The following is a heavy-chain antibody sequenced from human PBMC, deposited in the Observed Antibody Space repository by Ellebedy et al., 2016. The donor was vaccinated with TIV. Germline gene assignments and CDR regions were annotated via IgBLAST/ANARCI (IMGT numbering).Heavy chain of an antibody. J-gene: IGHJ4*02. D-gene: IGHD1-14*01. V-gene: IGHV4-31*03. CDR3: ARDRTGDYIDY. CDR1: GGSISSGGYY. CDR2: IYYSGST. Sequence: SETLSLXCTVSGGSISSGGYYWSWIRQPPGKGLEWIGYIYYSGSTYYNPSLKSRVTISVDTSKNQFSLKLSSVTAADTAVYYCARDRTGDYIDYWGQGTLVTVSS.